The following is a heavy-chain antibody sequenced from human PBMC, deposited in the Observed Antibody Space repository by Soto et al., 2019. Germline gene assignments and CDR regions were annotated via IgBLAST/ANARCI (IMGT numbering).Heavy chain of an antibody. CDR1: GGSISSGDYY. Sequence: QVQLQESGPGLVKPSQTLSLTCTVSGGSISSGDYYWSWIRQPPGKGLEWIGYIYYSGSTYYNPSLNSRVTISVDTSKNQFSLKLSSVTAADTAVYYCARPARIAVAGRVGAFDIWGQGTMVTVSS. J-gene: IGHJ3*02. V-gene: IGHV4-30-4*01. D-gene: IGHD6-19*01. CDR3: ARPARIAVAGRVGAFDI. CDR2: IYYSGST.